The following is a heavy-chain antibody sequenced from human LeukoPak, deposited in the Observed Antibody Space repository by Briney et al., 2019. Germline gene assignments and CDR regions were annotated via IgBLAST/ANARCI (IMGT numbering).Heavy chain of an antibody. Sequence: GGSLRLSCAAPGFTFSSYSMNWVRQAPGKGLEWVSSISSSSSYIYYADSVKGRFTISRDNAKNSLYLQMNSLRAEDTAVYYCASMVYYYDSSGYVVYFQHWGQGTLVTVSS. CDR3: ASMVYYYDSSGYVVYFQH. V-gene: IGHV3-21*01. CDR2: ISSSSSYI. D-gene: IGHD3-22*01. CDR1: GFTFSSYS. J-gene: IGHJ1*01.